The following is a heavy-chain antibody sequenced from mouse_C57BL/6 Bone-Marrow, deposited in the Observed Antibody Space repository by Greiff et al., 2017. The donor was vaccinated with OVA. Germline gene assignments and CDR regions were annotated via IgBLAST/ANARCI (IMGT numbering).Heavy chain of an antibody. Sequence: EVKLVESGGGLVQPGGSPKLSCAASGFTFSDYYMYWVRQTPEKRLEWVAYISNGGGSTYYPDTVKGRFTISRDTAKNTLYLQMSRLKSEDTAMYYCERQGISWGQGTSVTVSA. J-gene: IGHJ4*01. CDR2: ISNGGGST. V-gene: IGHV5-12*01. CDR3: ERQGIS. CDR1: GFTFSDYY.